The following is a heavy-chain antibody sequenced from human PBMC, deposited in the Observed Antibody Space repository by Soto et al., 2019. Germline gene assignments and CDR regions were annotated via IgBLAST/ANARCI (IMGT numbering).Heavy chain of an antibody. V-gene: IGHV3-23*01. J-gene: IGHJ4*02. CDR1: GFTFSSYA. CDR2: ISGSGGST. Sequence: EVQLLESGGGLVQPGGSLRLSCAASGFTFSSYAMSWVRQAPGKGLEGVSSISGSGGSTYYADSVKGLFTISRDNSKKTLYLQMNSLRAEDTAVYYCANGPHRLAPRVLYYFDYWGQGTLVTVSS. D-gene: IGHD6-25*01. CDR3: ANGPHRLAPRVLYYFDY.